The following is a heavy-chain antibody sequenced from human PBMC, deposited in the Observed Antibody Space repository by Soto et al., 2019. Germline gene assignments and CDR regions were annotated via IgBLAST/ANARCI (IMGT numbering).Heavy chain of an antibody. D-gene: IGHD1-1*01. J-gene: IGHJ6*02. V-gene: IGHV1-3*01. CDR3: ARGKGMEENYYYYGMDI. CDR1: GYTFSTYA. CDR2: LNGGTGQT. Sequence: ASVKVSCKASGYTFSTYAIHWVRQAPGQSLEWMGWLNGGTGQTRYSQRFQDRVTITRDTSASTAYMEVSGLRPEDTAVYYCARGKGMEENYYYYGMDIWGQGTKVTVS.